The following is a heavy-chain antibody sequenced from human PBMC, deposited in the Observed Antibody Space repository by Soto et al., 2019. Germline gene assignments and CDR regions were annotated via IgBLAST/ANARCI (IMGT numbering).Heavy chain of an antibody. V-gene: IGHV3-74*01. CDR3: VRTSLVVAAATREDY. Sequence: EVQLVESGGGLVQPGESLRLSCAASGFTFSSYWMHWVRQAPGKGLVWVSRINSDGSSTSYAGSVKGRFTISRDNDKNTLYLQMTSLRAEDTAVYYCVRTSLVVAAATREDYWGQGTLVTVSS. CDR1: GFTFSSYW. D-gene: IGHD2-15*01. J-gene: IGHJ4*02. CDR2: INSDGSST.